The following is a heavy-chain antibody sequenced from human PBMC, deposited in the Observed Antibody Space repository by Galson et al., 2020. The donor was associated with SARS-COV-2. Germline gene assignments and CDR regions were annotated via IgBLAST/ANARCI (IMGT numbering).Heavy chain of an antibody. V-gene: IGHV3-33*01. Sequence: GESLKISCAASGFTFSNYSMHWVRPAPGKGLEWVAVIWYDGSNKYSADSVNGRFTISRDNSKNTLYLQMNSLRAEDTALDYCAREPRKTMVRGGIITWFDPGGQGTLVIGSS. D-gene: IGHD3-10*01. J-gene: IGHJ5*02. CDR1: GFTFSNYS. CDR2: IWYDGSNK. CDR3: AREPRKTMVRGGIITWFDP.